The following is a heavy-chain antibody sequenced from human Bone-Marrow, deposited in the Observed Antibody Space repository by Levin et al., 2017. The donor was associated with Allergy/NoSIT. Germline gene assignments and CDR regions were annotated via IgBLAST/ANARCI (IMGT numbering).Heavy chain of an antibody. D-gene: IGHD3-16*02. J-gene: IGHJ4*02. CDR1: GFSFRSSE. CDR3: ASDRYGTLDY. Sequence: LSLTCAASGFSFRSSEMNWVRQAPGKGLEWVSYISSSASIIYYADSVKGRFTISRDNAKNSLYLQMNSLRAEDTAVYYCASDRYGTLDYWGQGTLVTVSS. V-gene: IGHV3-48*03. CDR2: ISSSASII.